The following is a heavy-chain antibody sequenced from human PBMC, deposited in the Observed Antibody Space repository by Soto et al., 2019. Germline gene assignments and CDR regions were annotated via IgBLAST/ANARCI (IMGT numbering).Heavy chain of an antibody. CDR2: ISWNSGTI. CDR1: GFTFDDYV. CDR3: VKEVAGWFDP. D-gene: IGHD3-10*01. Sequence: EVKLVESGGGLVEPGRSLRLSCAASGFTFDDYVMHWVRQAPGKGLEWVAGISWNSGTIAYGDSAKGRFTVSRDNAKNSLYLQMTSLRVEDSALYFCVKEVAGWFDPWGQGTLVTVSS. J-gene: IGHJ5*02. V-gene: IGHV3-9*01.